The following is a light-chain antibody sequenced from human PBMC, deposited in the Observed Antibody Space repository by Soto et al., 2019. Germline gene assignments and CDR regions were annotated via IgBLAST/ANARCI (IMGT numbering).Light chain of an antibody. V-gene: IGKV3-11*01. CDR2: DAS. Sequence: EIVLTQSPATLSLSPGERATLSCRPSQSVSSYLAWYQQKPGQAPRLLIYDASNRATGIPARFSGSGSGTDFTLTISNLEPVDFAVYYCQQRRSWPLTFGGGTKVEIK. CDR3: QQRRSWPLT. CDR1: QSVSSY. J-gene: IGKJ4*01.